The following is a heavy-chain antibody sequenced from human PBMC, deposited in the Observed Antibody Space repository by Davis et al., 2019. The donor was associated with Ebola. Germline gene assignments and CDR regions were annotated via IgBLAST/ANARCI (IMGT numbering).Heavy chain of an antibody. CDR1: GGSITSRS. V-gene: IGHV4-59*11. D-gene: IGHD5-24*01. CDR3: ARGGVEMATVPSDSFDV. Sequence: SESLSLTCTVSGGSITSRSRSRTLLSPGNRMEWIGYGYVGGRTVYNPSLKSRAIISVDTSKNHFSLNLSSVTAADTAIYYCARGGVEMATVPSDSFDVWGQGTIVTVAS. CDR2: GYVGGRT. J-gene: IGHJ3*01.